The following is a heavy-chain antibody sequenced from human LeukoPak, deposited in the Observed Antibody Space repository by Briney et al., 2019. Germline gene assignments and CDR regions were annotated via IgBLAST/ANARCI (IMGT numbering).Heavy chain of an antibody. V-gene: IGHV3-23*01. CDR2: ISGSGGST. CDR1: GFTFSRYA. Sequence: GGSLRLSCAASGFTFSRYAMSWVPQAPGKGLEWVSAISGSGGSTYYADSVKGRFAISRDNYMDTLHLQMNSLRAEDTAVYYCAKGQDRLSQLVPIDYWGQGTLVTVSS. J-gene: IGHJ4*02. CDR3: AKGQDRLSQLVPIDY. D-gene: IGHD3-10*01.